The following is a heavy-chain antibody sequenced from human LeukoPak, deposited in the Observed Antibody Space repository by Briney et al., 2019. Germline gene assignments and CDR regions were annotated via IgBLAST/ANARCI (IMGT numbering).Heavy chain of an antibody. CDR3: ARDPYSNYGFFDY. CDR1: GFTFSSYG. D-gene: IGHD4-11*01. V-gene: IGHV3-33*01. J-gene: IGHJ4*02. Sequence: GGSLRLSCAASGFTFSSYGMHWVRQALGKGLEWVAVIWYDGSNKYYADSVKGRFTISRDNSKNTLYLQMNSLRAEDTAVYYCARDPYSNYGFFDYWGQGTLVTVSS. CDR2: IWYDGSNK.